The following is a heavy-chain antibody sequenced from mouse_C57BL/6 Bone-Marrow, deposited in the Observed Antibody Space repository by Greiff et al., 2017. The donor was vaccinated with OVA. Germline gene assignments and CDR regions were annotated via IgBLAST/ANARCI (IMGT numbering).Heavy chain of an antibody. CDR2: IYPGDGDT. Sequence: VKLQESGPELVKPGASVKISCKASGYAFSSSWMNWVKQRPGKGLEWIGRIYPGDGDTNYNGKFKGKATLTADKSSSTAYMQLSSLTSEDSAVYFCAPIYYDYDGYWGQGTTLTVSS. CDR1: GYAFSSSW. CDR3: APIYYDYDGY. V-gene: IGHV1-82*01. D-gene: IGHD2-4*01. J-gene: IGHJ2*01.